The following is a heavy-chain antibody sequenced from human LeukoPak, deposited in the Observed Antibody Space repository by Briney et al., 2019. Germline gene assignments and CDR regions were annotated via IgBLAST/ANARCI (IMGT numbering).Heavy chain of an antibody. CDR1: GFTFSSYA. CDR2: ISGRGGST. Sequence: QPGGSLRLSCAASGFTFSSYAMSCVRQAPGKGLEWVSSISGRGGSTYYADSVKGRFTMCRDNSKNTLYLQMNSLRAEDTAVYYCAKYVNYYYDSSGYLSWGQGTLVTVSS. D-gene: IGHD3-22*01. V-gene: IGHV3-23*01. CDR3: AKYVNYYYDSSGYLS. J-gene: IGHJ4*02.